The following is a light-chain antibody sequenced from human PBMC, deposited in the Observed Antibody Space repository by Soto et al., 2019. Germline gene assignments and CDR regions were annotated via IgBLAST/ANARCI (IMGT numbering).Light chain of an antibody. CDR3: ATWDDRLNGDV. J-gene: IGLJ1*01. CDR1: SSNIGSNT. V-gene: IGLV1-44*01. Sequence: QSVLTQPPSASGTPGQRVTISCSGSSSNIGSNTVNWYQQLPGTAPKLLIYTSNQRPSGVPDRFSGSKSGTSASLAISGLQSADEADYYCATWDDRLNGDVFGTGTKLTVL. CDR2: TSN.